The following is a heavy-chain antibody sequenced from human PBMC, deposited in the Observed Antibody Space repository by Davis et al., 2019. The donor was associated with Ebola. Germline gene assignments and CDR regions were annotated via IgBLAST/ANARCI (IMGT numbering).Heavy chain of an antibody. CDR1: SGSTSGYY. CDR3: ARHRESHYYYYDMDV. CDR2: IYYSGST. J-gene: IGHJ6*02. V-gene: IGHV4-59*08. Sequence: SETLSLTCSVSSGSTSGYYWSWIRQPPGKGLEWIGYIYYSGSTNYNPSLKSRVTISVDTSKNQFSLKLSSVTAADTAVYYCARHRESHYYYYDMDVWGQGTTVTVSS.